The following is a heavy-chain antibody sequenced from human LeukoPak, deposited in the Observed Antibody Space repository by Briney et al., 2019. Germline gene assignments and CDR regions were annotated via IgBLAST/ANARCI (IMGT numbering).Heavy chain of an antibody. CDR2: IYPSGST. Sequence: SETLSLTCTVSGGSISSGSHYWSWIRQPAGKGLEWIGRIYPSGSTNYNPSLKSRVTMSVDTSKNQFSLRLSSVTAADTAVYYCAREVESQGRSLDIWGQGTMVTVSS. D-gene: IGHD3-3*01. V-gene: IGHV4-61*02. J-gene: IGHJ3*02. CDR1: GGSISSGSHY. CDR3: AREVESQGRSLDI.